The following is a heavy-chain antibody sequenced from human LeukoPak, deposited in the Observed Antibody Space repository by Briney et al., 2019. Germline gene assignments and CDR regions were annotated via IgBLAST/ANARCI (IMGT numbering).Heavy chain of an antibody. CDR2: IYPGDSAP. CDR3: VRVRVTFGGVIAPSAFDL. CDR1: GYSFTTYW. J-gene: IGHJ3*01. V-gene: IGHV5-51*01. D-gene: IGHD3-16*02. Sequence: GESLKISCTGSGYSFTTYWIGWVRQMPGKGLEWMGVIYPGDSAPRYSPSFQGQVTISADKSISTAYLQWSSLKASDTAMYYCVRVRVTFGGVIAPSAFDLWGQGTMVTVS.